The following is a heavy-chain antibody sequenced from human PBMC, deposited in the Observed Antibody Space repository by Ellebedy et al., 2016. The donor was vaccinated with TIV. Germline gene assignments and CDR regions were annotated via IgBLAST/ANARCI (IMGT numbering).Heavy chain of an antibody. J-gene: IGHJ6*02. CDR2: ISGSGGST. Sequence: GESLKISCAASGFTFSSYAMSWVRQAPGKGLEWVSAISGSGGSTYYADSVKGRFTISRDNSKNTLYLQMNSLRAEDTAVYYCAKLGYCSSTSCYGGYGMDVWGQGTTVTVSS. CDR3: AKLGYCSSTSCYGGYGMDV. CDR1: GFTFSSYA. V-gene: IGHV3-23*01. D-gene: IGHD2-2*01.